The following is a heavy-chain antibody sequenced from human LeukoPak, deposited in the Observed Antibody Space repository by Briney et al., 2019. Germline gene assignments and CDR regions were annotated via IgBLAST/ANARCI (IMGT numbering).Heavy chain of an antibody. CDR2: IYYSGST. J-gene: IGHJ6*03. D-gene: IGHD5-18*01. CDR1: GGSMSSYY. Sequence: SETLSLTCTVSGGSMSSYYLSWIRQPPGKGLEWIGYIYYSGSTNYNPSLKSRVTISVDTSKNQFSLKLSSVTAADTAVYYCARDGYSYGGDYYYYMDVWGKGTTVTVSS. CDR3: ARDGYSYGGDYYYYMDV. V-gene: IGHV4-59*01.